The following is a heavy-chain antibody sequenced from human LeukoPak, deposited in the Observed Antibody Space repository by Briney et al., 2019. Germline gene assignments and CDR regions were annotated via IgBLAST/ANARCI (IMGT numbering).Heavy chain of an antibody. J-gene: IGHJ4*02. V-gene: IGHV4-61*08. CDR1: GGSVSNADYY. Sequence: PSETLSLTCTVSGGSVSNADYYWSWIRHPPGKTLEWIGYIYHTGSNNYKYSLKSRVTISVDTSKNQFSLKLNSVTAADTAMYYCARLFHPALSGNYPFDYWGQGTLVTVSS. D-gene: IGHD1-26*01. CDR3: ARLFHPALSGNYPFDY. CDR2: IYHTGSN.